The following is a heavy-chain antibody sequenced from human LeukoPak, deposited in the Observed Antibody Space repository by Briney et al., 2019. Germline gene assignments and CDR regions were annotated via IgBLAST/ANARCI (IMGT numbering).Heavy chain of an antibody. CDR3: ARGPIVVVAARSDYFDY. CDR1: GGSISSYY. D-gene: IGHD2-15*01. CDR2: IYYSGST. Sequence: PSETLSLTCTVSGGSISSYYWSWIRQHPGKGLEWIGYIYYSGSTYYNPSLKSRVTISVDTSKNQFSLKLSSVTAADTAVYYCARGPIVVVAARSDYFDYWGQGTLVTVSS. V-gene: IGHV4-59*06. J-gene: IGHJ4*02.